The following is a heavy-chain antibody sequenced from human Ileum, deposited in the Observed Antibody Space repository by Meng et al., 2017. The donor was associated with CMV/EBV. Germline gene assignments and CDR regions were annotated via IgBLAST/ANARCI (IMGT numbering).Heavy chain of an antibody. CDR2: IGSSSSYI. D-gene: IGHD2-21*01. CDR3: ARDRHCGGDCSLDYYYGMDV. J-gene: IGHJ6*02. CDR1: GFTFSSYS. Sequence: GESLKISCAASGFTFSSYSMNWVRQAPGKGLEWVSSIGSSSSYIYYADSVKGRFTISRDNAKNSLYLQMNSLRAEDTAVYYCARDRHCGGDCSLDYYYGMDVWGQGTTVTVSS. V-gene: IGHV3-21*01.